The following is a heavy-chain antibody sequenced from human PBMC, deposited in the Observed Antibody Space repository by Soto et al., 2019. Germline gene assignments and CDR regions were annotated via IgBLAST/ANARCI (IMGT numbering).Heavy chain of an antibody. Sequence: GGSLRLSCAASGFTFSSYAMSWVRQAPGKGLEWVSAISGSGGSTYYADSVKGRFTISRDNSKNTLYPQMNSLRAEDTAVYYCAKDSSGWHDFDYWGQGTLVTVSS. CDR2: ISGSGGST. V-gene: IGHV3-23*01. D-gene: IGHD6-19*01. CDR1: GFTFSSYA. J-gene: IGHJ4*02. CDR3: AKDSSGWHDFDY.